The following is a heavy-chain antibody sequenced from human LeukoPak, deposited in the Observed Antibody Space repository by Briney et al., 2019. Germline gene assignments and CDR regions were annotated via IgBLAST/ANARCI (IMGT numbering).Heavy chain of an antibody. CDR3: ATPPASSGNYYYYGMDV. CDR2: FDPEDGET. V-gene: IGHV1-24*01. CDR1: GYTLTELS. Sequence: ASVKVSCKVSGYTLTELSVHWVRQAPGKGLEWMGGFDPEDGETIYAQKFQGRVTMTEDTSTDTAYMELSSLRSEDTAVYYCATPPASSGNYYYYGMDVWGQGTTVTVSS. D-gene: IGHD3-22*01. J-gene: IGHJ6*02.